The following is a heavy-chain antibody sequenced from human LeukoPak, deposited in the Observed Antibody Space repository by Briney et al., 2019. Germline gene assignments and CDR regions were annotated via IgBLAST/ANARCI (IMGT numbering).Heavy chain of an antibody. J-gene: IGHJ6*02. Sequence: SQTLSLTCAISGDSVSSNSAAWNWIRQSPSRGLEWLGRTYYRSKWYNDYAVSVKSRITINPDTSKNQFSLQLNSVTPEDTAVYYCARGIRCSGGSCYWNTQYYYYYGMDVWGQGTTVTVSS. D-gene: IGHD2-15*01. CDR1: GDSVSSNSAA. V-gene: IGHV6-1*01. CDR2: TYYRSKWYN. CDR3: ARGIRCSGGSCYWNTQYYYYYGMDV.